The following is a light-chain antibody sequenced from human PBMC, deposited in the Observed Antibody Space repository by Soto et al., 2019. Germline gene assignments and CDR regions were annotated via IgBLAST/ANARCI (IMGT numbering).Light chain of an antibody. CDR2: TAS. CDR1: QGISTY. J-gene: IGKJ1*01. CDR3: QQYYTYPWT. V-gene: IGKV1-8*01. Sequence: AIRMTQSPSSFSASTGDRITITCRASQGISTYLGWYQQKPGKAPKLLIYTASTLQSGVPSRFSGSGSGTDFTLTISGPQSEDFATYYCQQYYTYPWTFGQGTKVEI.